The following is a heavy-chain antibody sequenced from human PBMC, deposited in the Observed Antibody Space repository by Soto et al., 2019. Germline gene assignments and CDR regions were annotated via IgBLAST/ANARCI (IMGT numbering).Heavy chain of an antibody. D-gene: IGHD2-15*01. V-gene: IGHV1-18*01. J-gene: IGHJ5*02. Sequence: QVQLVQSGAEVKKPGASVKVSCKASGYTFTSYGISWVRQAPGQGLERMGWISAYNGNTNYAQKLQGRVTMTTDTSTSTAYMELRSPRSDDTAVYYCARRYCSGGSCYHNWFDPWGQGTLVTVSS. CDR3: ARRYCSGGSCYHNWFDP. CDR2: ISAYNGNT. CDR1: GYTFTSYG.